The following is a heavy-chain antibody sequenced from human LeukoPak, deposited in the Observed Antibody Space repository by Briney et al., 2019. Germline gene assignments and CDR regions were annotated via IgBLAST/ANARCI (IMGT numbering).Heavy chain of an antibody. CDR3: ARMPRLSQAY. D-gene: IGHD2-2*01. CDR1: GFSFSSYE. J-gene: IGHJ4*02. CDR2: ISSSGSTI. Sequence: GGSLRLSCAASGFSFSSYEMHWVRQAPGKGLDWVSYISSSGSTIYYADSVKGRFTISRDNAKNSLYLQMNSLRAEDTAVYYCARMPRLSQAYWGQGTLVTVSS. V-gene: IGHV3-48*03.